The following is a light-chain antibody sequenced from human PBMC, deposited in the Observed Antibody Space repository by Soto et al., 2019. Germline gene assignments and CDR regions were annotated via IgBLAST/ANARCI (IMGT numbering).Light chain of an antibody. V-gene: IGLV2-14*01. CDR1: SSDVGGYLY. CDR2: EVN. J-gene: IGLJ1*01. CDR3: SSYTSSSLDYV. Sequence: QSALTQPASVSGSPGQSITISCTGTSSDVGGYLYVSWYQQHPGKAPKLVIYEVNNRPSAVSNRFSGSKSGNTASLTISGVEAEDEGDYYCSSYTSSSLDYVFGTGTKVTVL.